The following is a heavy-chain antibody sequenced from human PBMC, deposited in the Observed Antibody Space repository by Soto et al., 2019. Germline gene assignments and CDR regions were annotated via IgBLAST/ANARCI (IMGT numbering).Heavy chain of an antibody. CDR1: GVSISRFY. Sequence: SETLSLTCTVSGVSISRFYWSWIRQPPGKGLEWIGYVYYSGSTIYNPSLKSRVTVSIDTSKDQFSLEMSSVIAADTAVYYCARTIVVAGPTWYFDLWGRGALVTVSS. D-gene: IGHD6-19*01. CDR2: VYYSGST. CDR3: ARTIVVAGPTWYFDL. V-gene: IGHV4-59*01. J-gene: IGHJ2*01.